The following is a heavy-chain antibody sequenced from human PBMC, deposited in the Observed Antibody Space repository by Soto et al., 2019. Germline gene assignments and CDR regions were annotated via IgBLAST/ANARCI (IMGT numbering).Heavy chain of an antibody. Sequence: EVQLVESGGGLVQPGGSLRLSCAASGFTFSSYSMNWVRQAPGKGLEWVSYISSSTIFYADSVKGRFTISRDNAKNSLYRHLNRLRAEDTAVYYCARDGGQWLNWFDPWGQGTLVTVSS. CDR2: ISSSTI. D-gene: IGHD6-19*01. CDR3: ARDGGQWLNWFDP. CDR1: GFTFSSYS. V-gene: IGHV3-48*01. J-gene: IGHJ5*02.